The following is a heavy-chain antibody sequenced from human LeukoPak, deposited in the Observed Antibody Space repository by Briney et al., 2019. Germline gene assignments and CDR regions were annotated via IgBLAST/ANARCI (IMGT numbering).Heavy chain of an antibody. CDR1: GESLSNYY. J-gene: IGHJ4*02. D-gene: IGHD6-19*01. CDR3: ARGTLYRGWSYYLDF. CDR2: INHYGST. Sequence: KPSETLSLTCAVYGESLSNYYWSWIRQPPGKGLEWIGEINHYGSTNYNPSLKSRITISVDTSKNQFSLKLSSVTAADTAMYYCARGTLYRGWSYYLDFWGQGSQVTVSS. V-gene: IGHV4-34*01.